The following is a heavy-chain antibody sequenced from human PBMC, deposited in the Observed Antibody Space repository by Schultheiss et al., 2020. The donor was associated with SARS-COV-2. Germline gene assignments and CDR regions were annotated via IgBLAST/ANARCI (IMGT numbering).Heavy chain of an antibody. V-gene: IGHV4-30-4*01. CDR3: ASLRGSGVDF. D-gene: IGHD7-27*01. CDR2: IYYSGST. CDR1: GGSVNSGSYY. Sequence: SETLSLTCTVSGGSVNSGSYYWIWIRQPPGKGLEWIGYIYYSGSTYYNPSLKSRVTISLDTPKSQFSLKLTSLTAADTAVYYCASLRGSGVDFWGQGTLVTVSS. J-gene: IGHJ4*02.